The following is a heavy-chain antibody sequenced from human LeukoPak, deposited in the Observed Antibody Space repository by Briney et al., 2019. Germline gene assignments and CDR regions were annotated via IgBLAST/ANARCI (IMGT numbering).Heavy chain of an antibody. J-gene: IGHJ6*03. CDR3: ARDLKSARSPRGYYYYYMDV. CDR2: IYYSGST. D-gene: IGHD3-9*01. Sequence: PSETLSLTCTVSGGSISSSSYYWGWIRQPPGKGLEWIGSIYYSGSTYYNPSLKSRVTISVDTSKNQFSLKLSSVTAADTAVYYCARDLKSARSPRGYYYYYMDVWGKGTTVTVSS. V-gene: IGHV4-39*07. CDR1: GGSISSSSYY.